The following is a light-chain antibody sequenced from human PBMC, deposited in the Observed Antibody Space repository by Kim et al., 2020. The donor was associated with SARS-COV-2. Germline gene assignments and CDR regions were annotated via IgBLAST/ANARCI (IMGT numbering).Light chain of an antibody. J-gene: IGLJ2*01. Sequence: SSELTQDPAVSVALGQTVRITCQGDTLRNYYASWYQQKPGQAPILVIYGENNRPSGIPDRFSGSSSGNTASLTITGAQAEDEADYYCNSRDRSDKHVVFGGGTQLTVL. V-gene: IGLV3-19*01. CDR1: TLRNYY. CDR2: GEN. CDR3: NSRDRSDKHVV.